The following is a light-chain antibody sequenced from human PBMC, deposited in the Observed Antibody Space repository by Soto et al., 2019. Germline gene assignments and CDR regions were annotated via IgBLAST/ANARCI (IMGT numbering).Light chain of an antibody. V-gene: IGKV3-20*01. J-gene: IGKJ3*01. CDR1: QSVSSSY. CDR2: GAS. Sequence: NVFTQSPGTPSLSPGERATLSCRASQSVSSSYLAWYQQKPGQAPRLLIYGASSRATGIPDRFSGSGSGTDFTLTISRLEPEDFAVYYCQQYGSSPFTFGPGTKVDIK. CDR3: QQYGSSPFT.